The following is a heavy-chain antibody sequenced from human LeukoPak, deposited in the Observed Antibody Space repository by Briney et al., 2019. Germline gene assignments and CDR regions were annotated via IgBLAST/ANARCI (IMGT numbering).Heavy chain of an antibody. V-gene: IGHV4-34*01. Sequence: SETLSLTCAVYGGSFSSYYWSWIRQPPGKGLEWIGEINHSGSTNYNPSLKSRVTISVDTSKNQFSLKLSSVTAADTAVYYCARDNSVRDEAWWFNPWGQGTLVTVSS. D-gene: IGHD5-24*01. CDR3: ARDNSVRDEAWWFNP. CDR2: INHSGST. J-gene: IGHJ5*02. CDR1: GGSFSSYY.